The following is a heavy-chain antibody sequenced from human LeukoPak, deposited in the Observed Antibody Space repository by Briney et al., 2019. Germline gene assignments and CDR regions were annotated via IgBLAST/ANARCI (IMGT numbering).Heavy chain of an antibody. V-gene: IGHV3-9*01. CDR3: AKDLQILYGSGSYSAAISS. J-gene: IGHJ4*02. CDR2: ISWNSGSI. Sequence: GGSLRLSCAASGFTFDDYAMHWVRQAPGKGLEWVSGISWNSGSIGYADSVKGRFTISRDNSKNTLYLQMNSLRAEDTAVYYCAKDLQILYGSGSYSAAISSWGQGTLVTVSS. CDR1: GFTFDDYA. D-gene: IGHD3-10*01.